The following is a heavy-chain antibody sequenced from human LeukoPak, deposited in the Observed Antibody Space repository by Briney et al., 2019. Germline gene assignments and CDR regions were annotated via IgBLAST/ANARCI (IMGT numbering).Heavy chain of an antibody. CDR3: ATEMTYCSSTSCPFDY. V-gene: IGHV5-51*01. Sequence: GESLKISRKGSGYSFTSYWIGRVRQRPGKGLEWMVIIYPGDSDTRYSPSLQGQVTISADKSISTAYLQWSSLKASDTAMYYCATEMTYCSSTSCPFDYWGQGTLVTVSS. D-gene: IGHD2-2*01. J-gene: IGHJ4*02. CDR1: GYSFTSYW. CDR2: IYPGDSDT.